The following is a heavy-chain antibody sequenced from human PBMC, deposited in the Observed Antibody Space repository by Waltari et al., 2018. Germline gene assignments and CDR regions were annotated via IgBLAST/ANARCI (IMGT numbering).Heavy chain of an antibody. V-gene: IGHV4-39*07. J-gene: IGHJ4*02. Sequence: QLQLQESGPGLVKPSETLSLTCTVSGGSISSSSYYWGWIRQPPGKGLEWIGSIYYSGSTYYNPSLKMRVTISVDTSKNQFSLKLSSVTAADTAVYYCARAFPAVAGTLDYWGQGTLVTVSS. CDR2: IYYSGST. CDR1: GGSISSSSYY. D-gene: IGHD6-19*01. CDR3: ARAFPAVAGTLDY.